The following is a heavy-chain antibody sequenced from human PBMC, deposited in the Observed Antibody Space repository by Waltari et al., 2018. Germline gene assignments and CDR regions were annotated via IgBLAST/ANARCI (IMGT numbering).Heavy chain of an antibody. V-gene: IGHV1-46*01. Sequence: QVHLVKSGTEVKKPGASVKVDCKSSGLSCSSYYIHWLRQAPGQGLEWVGLITPTGDQTTYSHRFQVRVTMTRDTSTRTAYLALHSLRSADTAVYFCAMSTGYNRFDPWGQGTRVTVSA. CDR2: ITPTGDQT. J-gene: IGHJ5*02. CDR3: AMSTGYNRFDP. CDR1: GLSCSSYY. D-gene: IGHD3-9*01.